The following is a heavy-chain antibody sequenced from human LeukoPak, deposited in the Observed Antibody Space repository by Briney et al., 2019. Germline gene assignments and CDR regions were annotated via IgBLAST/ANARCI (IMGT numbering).Heavy chain of an antibody. J-gene: IGHJ4*02. CDR1: GYTFTAYY. D-gene: IGHD6-19*01. Sequence: ASVKVSCKASGYTFTAYYMHWVRQAPGQGLEWMGWINPNRGGTNYAQKFQGRVTMTRDTSISTAYMELSRLRSDDTAVYYCARVTTIAVAGTVPDYFDYWGQGTLVTVSS. CDR3: ARVTTIAVAGTVPDYFDY. CDR2: INPNRGGT. V-gene: IGHV1-2*02.